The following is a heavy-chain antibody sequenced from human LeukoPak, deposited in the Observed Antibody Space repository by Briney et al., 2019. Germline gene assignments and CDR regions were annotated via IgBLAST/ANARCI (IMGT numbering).Heavy chain of an antibody. D-gene: IGHD3-10*01. V-gene: IGHV3-30*19. J-gene: IGHJ4*02. Sequence: GGSLRLSCAASGFTFSSYGMHWVRQAPGKGLEWVAVISYDGSNKYYADSVKGRFTISRDNSKNTLYLQMNSLRAEDTAVYYCARVGPTLVGTRITMVRGALDYWGQGTLVTVSS. CDR3: ARVGPTLVGTRITMVRGALDY. CDR1: GFTFSSYG. CDR2: ISYDGSNK.